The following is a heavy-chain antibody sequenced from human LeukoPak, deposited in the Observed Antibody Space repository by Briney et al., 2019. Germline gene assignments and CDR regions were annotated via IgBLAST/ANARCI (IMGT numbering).Heavy chain of an antibody. J-gene: IGHJ4*02. CDR1: GFTFSDYW. D-gene: IGHD3/OR15-3a*01. CDR2: IKSDGSST. Sequence: PGGSLRLSCAASGFTFSDYWMHWVRQAPGKGLVWVSRIKSDGSSTSYADSVKGRFTITRDSAKNTLYLQMNSLRAEDTAVYYCGRGTGNYYGYWGQGTLVTVSS. CDR3: GRGTGNYYGY. V-gene: IGHV3-74*01.